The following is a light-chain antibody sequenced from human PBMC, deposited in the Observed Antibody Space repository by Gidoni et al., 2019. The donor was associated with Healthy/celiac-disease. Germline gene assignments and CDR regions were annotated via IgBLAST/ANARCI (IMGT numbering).Light chain of an antibody. Sequence: QSALTQPASVSGSPGQSLTISCTGTSSEVGGYNYVSWYQQHPGKAPKLMIYDVSNRPSGVSNRFSGSKSGNTASLTISGLQAEDEADYYCSSYTSSSTGVFGTGTKVTVL. CDR1: SSEVGGYNY. V-gene: IGLV2-14*03. CDR3: SSYTSSSTGV. CDR2: DVS. J-gene: IGLJ1*01.